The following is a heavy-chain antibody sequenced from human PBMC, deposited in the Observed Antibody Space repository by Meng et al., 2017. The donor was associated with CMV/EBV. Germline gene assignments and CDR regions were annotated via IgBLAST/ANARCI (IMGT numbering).Heavy chain of an antibody. CDR3: ARDYHDFCSRGAFDI. D-gene: IGHD3-3*01. Sequence: SETLSLTCAISGDSVSSNSAAWNWIRQSPSRGLEWLGRTYYRSKRYNDYAVSVKSRITINTDTSKNQFSLQLDSVTPEDTAVYDCARDYHDFCSRGAFDIWGQGTMVTVSS. J-gene: IGHJ3*02. CDR2: TYYRSKRYN. V-gene: IGHV6-1*01. CDR1: GDSVSSNSAA.